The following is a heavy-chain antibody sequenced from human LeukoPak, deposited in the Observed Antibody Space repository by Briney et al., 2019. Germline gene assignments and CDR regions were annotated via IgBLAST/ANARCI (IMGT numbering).Heavy chain of an antibody. CDR1: GESITRANYY. CDR2: IYYSGSA. J-gene: IGHJ4*02. Sequence: SETLSLTCTVSGESITRANYYWGCVRQPPGKGLEWIGSIYYSGSAFYNPSLKSRVTISVDTSKNQFSLNLSSVTAADTAIYYCALLNDGRTFDNWGQGTLVTVSS. D-gene: IGHD1-26*01. CDR3: ALLNDGRTFDN. V-gene: IGHV4-39*07.